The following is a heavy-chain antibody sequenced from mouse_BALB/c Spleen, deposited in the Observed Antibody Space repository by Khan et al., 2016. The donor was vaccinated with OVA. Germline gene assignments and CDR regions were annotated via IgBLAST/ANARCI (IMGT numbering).Heavy chain of an antibody. CDR2: ISSGGSLT. CDR1: GFTFSSYA. J-gene: IGHJ2*01. D-gene: IGHD2-1*01. V-gene: IGHV5-9-3*01. CDR3: VRVYFGYFDY. Sequence: EVGLVESGGGLVKPGGSLKLSCAASGFTFSSYAMSWVRQTPEKRLEWVATISSGGSLTYYPDSVQGRFTISRDNGKNTLYLLMSSLRSEDTAMYYCVRVYFGYFDYWGQGTTLTVSS.